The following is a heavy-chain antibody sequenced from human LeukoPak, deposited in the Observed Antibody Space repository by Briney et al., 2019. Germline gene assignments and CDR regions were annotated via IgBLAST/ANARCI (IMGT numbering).Heavy chain of an antibody. Sequence: ASVKVSCKASGYTFTGYYMHWVRQAPGQGLEWMGWINPNSGGTNYAQKFQGRVTMTREMSISTAYMELSRLRSDDTAVYYCARELRFLEWLLIDYWGQGTLVTVSS. CDR1: GYTFTGYY. CDR3: ARELRFLEWLLIDY. J-gene: IGHJ4*02. V-gene: IGHV1-2*02. CDR2: INPNSGGT. D-gene: IGHD3-3*01.